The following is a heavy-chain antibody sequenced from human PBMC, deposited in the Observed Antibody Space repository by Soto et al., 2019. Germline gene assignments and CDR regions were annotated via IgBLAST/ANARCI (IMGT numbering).Heavy chain of an antibody. D-gene: IGHD2-15*01. Sequence: LSLTCTVSGGSISSYYWSWIRQPAGKGLEWIGRIYTSGSTNYNPSLKSRVTMSVDTSKNQFSLKLSSVTAADTAVYYCARDTGCKQERRSWDSANWFAPWGQGTLVTVSS. CDR1: GGSISSYY. CDR2: IYTSGST. V-gene: IGHV4-4*07. J-gene: IGHJ5*02. CDR3: ARDTGCKQERRSWDSANWFAP.